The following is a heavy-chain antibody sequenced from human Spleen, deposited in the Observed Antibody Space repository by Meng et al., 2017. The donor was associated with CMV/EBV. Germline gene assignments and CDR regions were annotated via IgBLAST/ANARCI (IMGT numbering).Heavy chain of an antibody. CDR2: IYSGGST. J-gene: IGHJ6*02. V-gene: IGHV3-66*02. CDR1: GFTVSSNY. Sequence: GESLKISCAASGFTVSSNYMSWVRQAPGKGLEWVSIIYSGGSTYYADSVKGRFTISRDNSKNTLYLQMNSLRAEDTAVYYCAKESEIAARLNYYGMDVWGQGTTVTVSS. CDR3: AKESEIAARLNYYGMDV. D-gene: IGHD6-6*01.